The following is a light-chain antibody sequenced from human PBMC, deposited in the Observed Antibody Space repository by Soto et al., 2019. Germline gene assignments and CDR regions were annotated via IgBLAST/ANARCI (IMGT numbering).Light chain of an antibody. CDR1: SSNIGAGYD. Sequence: QSVLTQPPSVSGAPGQRVTISCTGSSSNIGAGYDVHWYQQLPGTAPKLLIYGNSNRPSGVPDRFSGSKSGTSASLAITGLQADDEADYYCQSYGSSLSGYVFGTGTKVTVL. J-gene: IGLJ1*01. CDR2: GNS. CDR3: QSYGSSLSGYV. V-gene: IGLV1-40*01.